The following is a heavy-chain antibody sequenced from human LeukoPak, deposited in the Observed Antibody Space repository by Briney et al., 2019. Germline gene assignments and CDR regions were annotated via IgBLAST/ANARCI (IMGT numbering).Heavy chain of an antibody. V-gene: IGHV3-30-3*01. J-gene: IGHJ4*02. CDR2: IPYDGSNK. CDR3: ARDKLPFGSGWYFDY. D-gene: IGHD6-19*01. Sequence: GGSLRLSCAASGFTFSSYAMHWVRQAPGKGLEWVAVIPYDGSNKYYADSVKGRFTISRDNSKNTLYLQMNSLRAEDTAVYYCARDKLPFGSGWYFDYWGQGTLVTVSS. CDR1: GFTFSSYA.